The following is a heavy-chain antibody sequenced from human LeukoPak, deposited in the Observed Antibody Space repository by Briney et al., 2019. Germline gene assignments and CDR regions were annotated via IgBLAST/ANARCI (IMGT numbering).Heavy chain of an antibody. CDR1: GFTFDDYG. D-gene: IGHD6-19*01. CDR3: ARVGAVAGRNPYYFDY. J-gene: IGHJ4*02. CDR2: INWNGGST. V-gene: IGHV3-20*04. Sequence: GGSLRLSCAVSGFTFDDYGMSWVRQAPGKGLEWVSGINWNGGSTGYADSVKGRFTISRDNAKNSLYLQMNSLRAEDTALYYCARVGAVAGRNPYYFDYWGQGTLVTVSS.